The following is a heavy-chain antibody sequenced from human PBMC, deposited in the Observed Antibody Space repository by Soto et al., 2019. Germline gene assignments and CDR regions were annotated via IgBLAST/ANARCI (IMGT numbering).Heavy chain of an antibody. V-gene: IGHV4-59*08. Sequence: SETLSLTCTVSGGSISSYYWSWIRQPPGKGLEWIGYIYYSGSTNYNPSLKSRVTISVDTSKNQFSLKLSSVTAADTAVYYCARSGGAGYCSGGSCYKEGNVNWFDPWGQGTLVAVSS. CDR1: GGSISSYY. D-gene: IGHD2-15*01. CDR3: ARSGGAGYCSGGSCYKEGNVNWFDP. J-gene: IGHJ5*02. CDR2: IYYSGST.